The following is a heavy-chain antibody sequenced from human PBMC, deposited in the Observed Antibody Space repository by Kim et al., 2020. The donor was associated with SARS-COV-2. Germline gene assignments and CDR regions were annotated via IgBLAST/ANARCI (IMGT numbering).Heavy chain of an antibody. CDR1: GGSISSSSYY. CDR3: ASHCYGSSGYYSPDY. V-gene: IGHV4-39*01. CDR2: IYYSGST. J-gene: IGHJ4*02. Sequence: SETLSLTCTVSGGSISSSSYYWGWIRQPPGKGLEWIGSIYYSGSTYYNPSLKSRVTISVDTSKNPFSLKLSSVTAADTAVCYCASHCYGSSGYYSPDYWGQGNLVSVS. D-gene: IGHD3-22*01.